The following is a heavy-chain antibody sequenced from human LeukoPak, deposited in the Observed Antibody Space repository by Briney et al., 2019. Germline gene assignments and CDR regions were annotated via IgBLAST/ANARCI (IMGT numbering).Heavy chain of an antibody. V-gene: IGHV3-23*01. J-gene: IGHJ4*02. Sequence: QTGGSLRLSRAASGFTFSTYTMYWVRHPPGKRLEWVSIIGNNGGGIHYADSVRGRFTISRDNSKNTLYLQMNSLRAEDTAVYYCARDLDYDSSGYYSDWVPHFGYWGQGTLVTVSS. CDR1: GFTFSTYT. CDR2: IGNNGGGI. CDR3: ARDLDYDSSGYYSDWVPHFGY. D-gene: IGHD3-22*01.